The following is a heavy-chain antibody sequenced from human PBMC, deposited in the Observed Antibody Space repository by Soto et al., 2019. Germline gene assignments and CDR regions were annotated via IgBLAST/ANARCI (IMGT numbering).Heavy chain of an antibody. CDR2: INHSGST. J-gene: IGHJ3*02. CDR1: GGSFSGYY. Sequence: SETLSLTCAVYGGSFSGYYWSWIRQPPGKGLEWIGEINHSGSTNYNPSLKSRVTISVDTSKNQFSLKLSSVTAADTAVYYCAREEGSLGYCSGGSCPDAFDIWGQGTMVTVSS. D-gene: IGHD2-15*01. V-gene: IGHV4-34*01. CDR3: AREEGSLGYCSGGSCPDAFDI.